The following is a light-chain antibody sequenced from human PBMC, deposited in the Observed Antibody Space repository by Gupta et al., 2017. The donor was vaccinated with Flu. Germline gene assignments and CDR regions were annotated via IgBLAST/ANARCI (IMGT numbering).Light chain of an antibody. CDR1: SSDIVSYNY. CDR3: SSYTSSTSLV. V-gene: IGLV2-14*01. J-gene: IGLJ2*01. CDR2: DVT. Sequence: SSDIVSYNYDSWYQQHPRNAPQLLIYDVTNRPSGVSSRFSGSTSGDTASLTISGLQAEDEDDYYCSSYTSSTSLVFGGGTKLTVL.